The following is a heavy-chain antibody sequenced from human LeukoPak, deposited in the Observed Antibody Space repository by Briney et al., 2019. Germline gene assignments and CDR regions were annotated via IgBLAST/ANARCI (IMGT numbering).Heavy chain of an antibody. CDR1: GFTFSRYA. Sequence: GGSLRLSCAASGFTFSRYAMNWLRQAPGKGLEWVSAISGGGESTYNADSVKGRFIISRDNSKNTVYLQMNSLRAEDTAVYYCAKGEGGSCSSSSCSTYFDYWGQGTLVTVSS. J-gene: IGHJ4*02. V-gene: IGHV3-23*01. D-gene: IGHD2-15*01. CDR3: AKGEGGSCSSSSCSTYFDY. CDR2: ISGGGEST.